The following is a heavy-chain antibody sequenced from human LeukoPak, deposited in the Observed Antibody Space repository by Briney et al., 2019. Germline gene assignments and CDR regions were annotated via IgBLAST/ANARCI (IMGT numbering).Heavy chain of an antibody. V-gene: IGHV3-23*01. CDR3: AKDMAAKRYNWFDP. Sequence: GGSLRLSCAAPGFSFSSYAMNWVRQAPGRGLEWVSAISDSGDRTYYADSVKGRFTISRDNSMSTLYLQMDSLTAEDSAIYYCAKDMAAKRYNWFDPWGQGTLVTVSS. J-gene: IGHJ5*02. D-gene: IGHD6-13*01. CDR2: ISDSGDRT. CDR1: GFSFSSYA.